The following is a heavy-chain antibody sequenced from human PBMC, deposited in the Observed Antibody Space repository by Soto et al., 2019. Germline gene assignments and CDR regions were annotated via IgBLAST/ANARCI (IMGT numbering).Heavy chain of an antibody. D-gene: IGHD2-21*01. V-gene: IGHV3-13*05. CDR2: IGAADDP. CDR1: GFTSSAYD. J-gene: IGHJ6*02. Sequence: GSLRLSCAASGFTSSAYDMHWVRQATGKGLEWVSAIGAADDPYYLGSVKGRFTISRENARNSFYLQMNDLRAGDTAVYYCARAYSGRLPRRADYYFAMDVWGQGTTVTVSS. CDR3: ARAYSGRLPRRADYYFAMDV.